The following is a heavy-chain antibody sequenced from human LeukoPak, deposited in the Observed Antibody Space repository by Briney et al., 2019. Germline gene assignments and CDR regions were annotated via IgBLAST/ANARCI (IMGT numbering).Heavy chain of an antibody. CDR2: ISGSGGST. Sequence: PGGSLRLSCAASGFTFSSYGMSWVRQAPGKGLEWVSAISGSGGSTYYADSVKGRFTISRDNSKNTLYLQMNSLRAEDTAIYYCAKDRGSGWYLGYWGQGTLVTVSS. J-gene: IGHJ4*02. CDR1: GFTFSSYG. V-gene: IGHV3-23*01. CDR3: AKDRGSGWYLGY. D-gene: IGHD6-19*01.